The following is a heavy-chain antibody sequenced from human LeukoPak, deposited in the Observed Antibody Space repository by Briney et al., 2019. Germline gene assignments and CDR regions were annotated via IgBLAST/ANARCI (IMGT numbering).Heavy chain of an antibody. D-gene: IGHD4-17*01. CDR3: AKEQLDYYGDNESFDY. V-gene: IGHV3-23*01. Sequence: GGSLRLSCAASGFTFSSYAMSWVRQAPGQGLEWVSAISGSGGSTYYADSVKGRFTISRDNSKNTLYLQMNSLRAEDTVVYYCAKEQLDYYGDNESFDYWGQGTLVTVSS. CDR1: GFTFSSYA. CDR2: ISGSGGST. J-gene: IGHJ4*02.